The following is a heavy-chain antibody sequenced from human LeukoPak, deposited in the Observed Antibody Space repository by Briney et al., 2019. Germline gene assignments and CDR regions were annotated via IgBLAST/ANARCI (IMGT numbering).Heavy chain of an antibody. V-gene: IGHV1-2*06. D-gene: IGHD1-26*01. CDR2: INPNSGGT. CDR3: ARSKAWELPNAFDI. Sequence: GASVKVSCKASRYTFTGYYMHWVRQAPGQGLEWMGRINPNSGGTNYAQKFQGRVTMTRDTSISTAYMELSRLRSDDTAVYYCARSKAWELPNAFDIWGQGTMVTVSS. CDR1: RYTFTGYY. J-gene: IGHJ3*02.